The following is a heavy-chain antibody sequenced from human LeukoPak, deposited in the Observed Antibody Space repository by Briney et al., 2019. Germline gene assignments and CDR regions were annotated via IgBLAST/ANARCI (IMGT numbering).Heavy chain of an antibody. CDR3: ARGPFTIFGVVIPKEGWFDP. Sequence: SETLSLTCAVYGGAFSGYYWSWIRQPPGKGLEWIGYIYHSGSTYYNPSLKSRVTTSVDRSKNQFSLKLSSVTAADTAVYYCARGPFTIFGVVIPKEGWFDPWGQGTLVTVSS. J-gene: IGHJ5*02. CDR1: GGAFSGYY. CDR2: IYHSGST. V-gene: IGHV4-34*01. D-gene: IGHD3-3*01.